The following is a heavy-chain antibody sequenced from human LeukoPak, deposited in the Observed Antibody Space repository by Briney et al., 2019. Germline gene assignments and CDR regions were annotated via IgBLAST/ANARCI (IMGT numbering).Heavy chain of an antibody. CDR2: ISGSSTYI. Sequence: GGSLRLSCAASGFTFNYYTMIWVRQAPGKGLEWVSSISGSSTYIYYADSVKGRFTISRDNAQNSLFLQLSNLRAEDTAVYYCARNLGYCSGGTCYSGGDYYFQFWGQGTLVTVSS. V-gene: IGHV3-21*01. J-gene: IGHJ4*02. D-gene: IGHD2-15*01. CDR3: ARNLGYCSGGTCYSGGDYYFQF. CDR1: GFTFNYYT.